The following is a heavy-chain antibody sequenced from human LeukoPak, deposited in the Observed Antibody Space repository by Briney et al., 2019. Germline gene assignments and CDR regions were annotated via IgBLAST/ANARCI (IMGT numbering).Heavy chain of an antibody. Sequence: PGGSLRLSCAASGFTFSSYAMSWVRQAPGKGLEWVSAISGSGGSTYYADSVKGRFTISRDNSKNTLYLQMNSLRAEDTAVYYCAKDRTRMIVVVISGSGYDYWGQGTLVTVSS. CDR2: ISGSGGST. CDR3: AKDRTRMIVVVISGSGYDY. CDR1: GFTFSSYA. J-gene: IGHJ4*02. V-gene: IGHV3-23*01. D-gene: IGHD3-22*01.